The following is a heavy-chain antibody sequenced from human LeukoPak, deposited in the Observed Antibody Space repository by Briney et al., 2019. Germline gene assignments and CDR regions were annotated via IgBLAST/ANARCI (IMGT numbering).Heavy chain of an antibody. CDR2: IKQDGSEK. CDR3: ARAGGSYDILTGYYFGGNWFDP. V-gene: IGHV3-7*01. CDR1: GFTFSSYW. Sequence: GGSLRLSCAASGFTFSSYWMSWVRQAPGKGLEWVANIKQDGSEKYYVDSVKGRFTISRDNAKNSLYLQMNSLRAEDTAVYYCARAGGSYDILTGYYFGGNWFDPWGQGTLVTVSS. D-gene: IGHD3-9*01. J-gene: IGHJ5*02.